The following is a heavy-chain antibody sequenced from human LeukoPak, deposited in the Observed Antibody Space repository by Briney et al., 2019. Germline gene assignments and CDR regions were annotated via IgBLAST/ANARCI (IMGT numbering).Heavy chain of an antibody. D-gene: IGHD1-26*01. V-gene: IGHV3-48*01. J-gene: IGHJ6*03. CDR3: ARDVLGRSYMDV. CDR2: ISSSSTI. Sequence: PGGSLRLSCAASGFTFSSYSMNWVRQAPGKGLEWVSYISSSSTIYYADSVKGRFTISRDNDKNSLYLQMNSLRAEDTAVYYCARDVLGRSYMDVWGKGTTVTVSS. CDR1: GFTFSSYS.